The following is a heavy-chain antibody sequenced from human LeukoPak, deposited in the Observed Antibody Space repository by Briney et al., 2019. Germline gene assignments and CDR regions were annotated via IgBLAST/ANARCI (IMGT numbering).Heavy chain of an antibody. CDR1: GFTFSTYS. J-gene: IGHJ6*02. D-gene: IGHD6-13*01. V-gene: IGHV3-21*04. Sequence: GGSLRLSCGASGFTFSTYSMNWVRQAPGKGLEWVSSISSSSSYIHYADSVKGRFTISRDNSKNMLYLQMNSLRAEDTALYYCAKGWSNGMDVWGQGTRVTVSS. CDR2: ISSSSSYI. CDR3: AKGWSNGMDV.